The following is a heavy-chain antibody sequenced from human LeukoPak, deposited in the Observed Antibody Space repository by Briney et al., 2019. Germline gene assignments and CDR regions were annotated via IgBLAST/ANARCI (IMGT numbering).Heavy chain of an antibody. CDR3: ARGVIGPEMVVNDY. D-gene: IGHD2-15*01. J-gene: IGHJ4*02. CDR1: GGTFSSYA. Sequence: ASVKVSCKASGGTFSSYAISWVRQAPGQGLEWMGRIIPIFGTANYAQKFQGRVTITTDESTSTAYMELSSLRSEDTAVYYCARGVIGPEMVVNDYWGQGTLVTVSS. V-gene: IGHV1-69*05. CDR2: IIPIFGTA.